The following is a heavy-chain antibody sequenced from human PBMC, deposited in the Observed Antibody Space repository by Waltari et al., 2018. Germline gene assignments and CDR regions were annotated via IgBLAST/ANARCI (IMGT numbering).Heavy chain of an antibody. CDR2: MHNSGET. V-gene: IGHV4-59*01. CDR3: ARQPPATAAFDI. Sequence: QVQLQESGPGLVKPSETLSLTCPASGGSISADYWSWLRQPPGKGLEWIGYMHNSGETNYNPSLESRVTMSLDTSKSQVSLKVNSVTAADTAVYYCARQPPATAAFDIWGQGTMVTVSS. J-gene: IGHJ3*02. D-gene: IGHD2-15*01. CDR1: GGSISADY.